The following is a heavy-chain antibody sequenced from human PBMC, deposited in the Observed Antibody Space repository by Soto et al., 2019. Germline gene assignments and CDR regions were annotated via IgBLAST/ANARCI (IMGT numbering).Heavy chain of an antibody. V-gene: IGHV1-3*01. CDR1: GYTFTIYA. D-gene: IGHD3-3*01. Sequence: ASVKVSCKASGYTFTIYAMHWVRQAPGQRLEWMGWINAGNGNTKYSQKFQGRVTITRDTSASTAYMELSSLRSEDTAVYYCAREGELPFYYYYGMDVWGQGTTVTVSS. CDR3: AREGELPFYYYYGMDV. CDR2: INAGNGNT. J-gene: IGHJ6*02.